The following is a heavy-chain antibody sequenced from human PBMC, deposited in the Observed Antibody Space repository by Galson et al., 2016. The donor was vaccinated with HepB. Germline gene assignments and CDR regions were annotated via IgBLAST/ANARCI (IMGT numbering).Heavy chain of an antibody. CDR2: IWYDGSKK. CDR1: GFTFSSYG. Sequence: SLRLSCAASGFTFSSYGMHWVRQAPGRGLEWVAVIWYDGSKKYYGDSVKGRFSISRDNSKNTLYLQMNSLRAEDSAVYYCARIKGTRLSYGMDVWGQGTTVTVSS. J-gene: IGHJ6*02. CDR3: ARIKGTRLSYGMDV. D-gene: IGHD1-7*01. V-gene: IGHV3-33*01.